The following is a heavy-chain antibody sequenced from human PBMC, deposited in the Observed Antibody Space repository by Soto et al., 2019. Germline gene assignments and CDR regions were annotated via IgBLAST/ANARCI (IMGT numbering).Heavy chain of an antibody. D-gene: IGHD3-22*01. CDR1: GGSISSSSYF. CDR3: ASGGGSGYYYSFDY. J-gene: IGHJ4*02. CDR2: IYYSGST. V-gene: IGHV4-39*01. Sequence: PSETLSLTCTVSGGSISSSSYFWGWIRQPPGKGLEWIGGIYYSGSTYYNPSLKSRVTISVDTSKNQFSLKLSSVTAADTAVYYCASGGGSGYYYSFDYWGQGTLVTVSS.